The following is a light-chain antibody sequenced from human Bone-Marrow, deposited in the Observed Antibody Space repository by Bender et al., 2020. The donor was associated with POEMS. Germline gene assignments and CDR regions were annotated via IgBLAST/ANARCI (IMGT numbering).Light chain of an antibody. V-gene: IGLV2-23*01. CDR2: EGN. Sequence: QSALTQPASVSESPGQSITIYCTGTSSDVGSYNFVSWYQQHPGKAPKLILYEGNKRPCGVCERFSGSKSGGAASLTICGLQADDEAHYYCCSYVHTSTWVFGGGTEVTVL. J-gene: IGLJ3*02. CDR3: CSYVHTSTWV. CDR1: SSDVGSYNF.